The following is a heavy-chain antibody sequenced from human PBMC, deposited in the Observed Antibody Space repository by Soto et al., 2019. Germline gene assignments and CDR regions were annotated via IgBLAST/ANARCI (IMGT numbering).Heavy chain of an antibody. V-gene: IGHV1-69*13. CDR1: GGTFSSYA. Sequence: SVKVSCKASGGTFSSYAISWVRQAPGQGLEWMGGIIPIVGTANYAQKFQGRVTITADESTSTAYMELSSLRSEETAVYYCARAYYDILTGYSYYYGMDVWGQGTTVTVSS. J-gene: IGHJ6*02. CDR2: IIPIVGTA. D-gene: IGHD3-9*01. CDR3: ARAYYDILTGYSYYYGMDV.